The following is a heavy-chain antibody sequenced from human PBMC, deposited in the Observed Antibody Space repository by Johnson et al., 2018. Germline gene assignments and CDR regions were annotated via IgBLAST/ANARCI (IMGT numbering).Heavy chain of an antibody. CDR3: AKAGGTMIVVSAFDI. CDR1: GFTFDDYA. J-gene: IGHJ3*02. Sequence: VQLVQSGGGLEQPGRSLRLSCAASGFTFDDYAMHWVRQAPGKGLEWVSGISWNSGSIGYADSVKGRFTISRDNAKNSLYLQMNSLRTEDTALYYCAKAGGTMIVVSAFDIWGQGTLVTVSS. D-gene: IGHD3-22*01. CDR2: ISWNSGSI. V-gene: IGHV3-9*01.